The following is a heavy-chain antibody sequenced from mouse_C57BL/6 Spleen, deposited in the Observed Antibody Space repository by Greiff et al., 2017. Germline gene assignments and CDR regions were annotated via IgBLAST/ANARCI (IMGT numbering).Heavy chain of an antibody. CDR3: ASPLYYYGSSYDYAMDY. D-gene: IGHD1-1*01. V-gene: IGHV5-6*01. CDR1: GFTFSSYG. CDR2: ISSGGSYT. J-gene: IGHJ4*01. Sequence: EVHLVESGGDLVKPGGSLKLSCAASGFTFSSYGMSWVRQTPDKRLEWVATISSGGSYTYYPDSVKGRFTISRDNAKNTLYLQMSSLKSEDTAMYYCASPLYYYGSSYDYAMDYWGQGTSVTVSS.